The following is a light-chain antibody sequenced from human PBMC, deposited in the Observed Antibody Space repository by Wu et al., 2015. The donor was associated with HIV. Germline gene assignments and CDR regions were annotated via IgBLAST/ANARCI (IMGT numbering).Light chain of an antibody. V-gene: IGKV3-20*01. Sequence: EIVLTQSPGTLSLSPGQRATLSCRASQSVSSSYLAWYQQKPGQPPRLLIYGASSRATGIPDGFSGSGSGTDFTLSISRLEPEDFAVYYCQHYQTFGQGTKVEIK. CDR3: QHYQT. J-gene: IGKJ1*01. CDR2: GAS. CDR1: QSVSSSY.